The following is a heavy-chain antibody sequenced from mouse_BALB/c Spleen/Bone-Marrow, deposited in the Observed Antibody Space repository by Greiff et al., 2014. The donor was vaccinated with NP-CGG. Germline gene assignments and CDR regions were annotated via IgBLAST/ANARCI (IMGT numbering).Heavy chain of an antibody. CDR2: ISYSGTT. V-gene: IGHV3-2*02. CDR3: AKTGTRYYFDY. Sequence: VQLKESGPGLVKPSQSLSLTCTVTGYSITSDYAWYWIRQFPGNKMEWMGYISYSGTTSYNPSLKSRISITRDTSKNQFFLQLNSVTTEDTATYYCAKTGTRYYFDYWGQGTTLTVSS. D-gene: IGHD4-1*01. CDR1: GYSITSDYA. J-gene: IGHJ2*01.